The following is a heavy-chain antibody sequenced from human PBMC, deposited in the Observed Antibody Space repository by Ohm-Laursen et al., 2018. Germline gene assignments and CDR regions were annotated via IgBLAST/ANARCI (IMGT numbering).Heavy chain of an antibody. J-gene: IGHJ4*02. Sequence: SLRLSCAASGFTFSSYAMSWVRQAAGKGLEWVSGINGNGINTYYTDSVKGRFTISRDNSKNTLYLQMNGLRAEDTAVYYCAKTRYFSRGSCDFDYWGQGTLVTVSS. CDR3: AKTRYFSRGSCDFDY. V-gene: IGHV3-23*01. CDR1: GFTFSSYA. CDR2: INGNGINT. D-gene: IGHD2-15*01.